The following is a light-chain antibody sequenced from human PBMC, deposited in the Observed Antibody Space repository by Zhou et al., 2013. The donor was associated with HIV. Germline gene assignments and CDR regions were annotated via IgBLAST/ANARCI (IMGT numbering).Light chain of an antibody. CDR1: QSISSW. J-gene: IGKJ1*01. V-gene: IGKV1-5*01. Sequence: DIHMTQSPSIVSASVGDRVTITCRASQSISSWLAWYQQKPGKAPKLLIYAASSLETGVPSRFSGSGSGTDFTLTITSLQPEDFATYYCLQDYGYPWTFGQGTKVEIK. CDR3: LQDYGYPWT. CDR2: AAS.